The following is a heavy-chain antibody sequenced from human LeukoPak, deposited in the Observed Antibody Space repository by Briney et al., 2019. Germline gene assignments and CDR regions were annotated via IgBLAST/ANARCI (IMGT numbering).Heavy chain of an antibody. D-gene: IGHD3-22*01. CDR1: GGSISSGDYY. Sequence: SETLSLTCTVSGGSISSGDYYWSWIRQPPGKGLEWIGYIYYSGSTNYNPSLKSRVTISVDTSKNQFSLKLSSVTAADTAVYYCASHTYYYDSSGYVYYYYYGMDVWGQGTTVTVSS. CDR3: ASHTYYYDSSGYVYYYYYGMDV. J-gene: IGHJ6*02. V-gene: IGHV4-30-4*01. CDR2: IYYSGST.